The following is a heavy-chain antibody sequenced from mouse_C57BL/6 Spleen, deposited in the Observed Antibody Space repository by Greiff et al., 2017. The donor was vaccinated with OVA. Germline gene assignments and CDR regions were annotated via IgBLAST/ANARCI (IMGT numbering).Heavy chain of an antibody. Sequence: VQLQQSGAELVKPGASVKISCKASGYTFTDYYINWVKQRPGQGLEWIGKIGPGSGSTYYNEKFKGKATLTADKSSSTAYMQLSSLTSEDSAVYFCARDITTVVAYLYWYFDVWGTGTTVTVSS. CDR3: ARDITTVVAYLYWYFDV. J-gene: IGHJ1*03. CDR2: IGPGSGST. D-gene: IGHD1-1*01. CDR1: GYTFTDYY. V-gene: IGHV1-77*01.